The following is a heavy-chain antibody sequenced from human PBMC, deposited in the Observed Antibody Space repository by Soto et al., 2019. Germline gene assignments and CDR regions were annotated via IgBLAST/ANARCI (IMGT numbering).Heavy chain of an antibody. V-gene: IGHV3-30-3*01. CDR2: ISYDGSNK. CDR3: ASRVVTGAFDI. J-gene: IGHJ3*02. D-gene: IGHD2-15*01. Sequence: GGSLRLSCAASGFTFSSYAMHWVRQAPGKGLEWVAVISYDGSNKYYADSVKGRFTISRDNSKNTLYLQMNSLRAEDTAVYYCASRVVTGAFDIWGQGTMVTVSS. CDR1: GFTFSSYA.